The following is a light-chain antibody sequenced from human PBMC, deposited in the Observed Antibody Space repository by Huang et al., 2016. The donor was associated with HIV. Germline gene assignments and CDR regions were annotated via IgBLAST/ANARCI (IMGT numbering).Light chain of an antibody. J-gene: IGKJ2*01. CDR1: ENSRRK. V-gene: IGKV1-39*01. CDR3: QGSLSIPHT. CDR2: SAS. Sequence: DIQMIQPPSSLSASVGDRVTITCRASENSRRKLNWYQQKPGKPPKLLLHSASTLQRGGPSRFSGSGAGADFTLTITSLQPEDFATYYCQGSLSIPHTFGQGTNLEIK.